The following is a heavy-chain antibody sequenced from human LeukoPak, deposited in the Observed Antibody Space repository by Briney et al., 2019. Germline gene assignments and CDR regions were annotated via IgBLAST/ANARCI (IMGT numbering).Heavy chain of an antibody. D-gene: IGHD3-3*01. Sequence: PGGSLRLSCAASGFTFSRYWMSWVRQAPGKGLEWVANIKQDGSEKYYVDSAKGRFTISRDNAKNSLYLQMNSLRAEDTAVYYCARLGFWSGYSVIDIDYWGQGTLVTVSS. CDR3: ARLGFWSGYSVIDIDY. J-gene: IGHJ4*02. CDR2: IKQDGSEK. V-gene: IGHV3-7*01. CDR1: GFTFSRYW.